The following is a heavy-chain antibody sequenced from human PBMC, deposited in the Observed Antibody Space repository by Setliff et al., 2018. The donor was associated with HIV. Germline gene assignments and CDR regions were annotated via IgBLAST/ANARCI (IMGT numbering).Heavy chain of an antibody. CDR3: ARTRDCSSSGCFYHAFDM. CDR2: IHYGGTT. D-gene: IGHD2-2*01. J-gene: IGHJ3*02. CDR1: GGSISIHPFY. Sequence: SSETLSLTCTVSGGSISIHPFYWGWIRQPPGKGLEWIGSIHYGGTTYSNPSLRSRVAFSVDTSKNQFSLQLSSVTAADMAVYYCARTRDCSSSGCFYHAFDMWGQGTMVTV. V-gene: IGHV4-39*01.